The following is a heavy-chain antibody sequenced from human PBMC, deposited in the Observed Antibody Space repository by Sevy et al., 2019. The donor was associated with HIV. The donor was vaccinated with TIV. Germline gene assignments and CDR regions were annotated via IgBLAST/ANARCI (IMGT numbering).Heavy chain of an antibody. CDR1: GFTFSSSA. Sequence: GGCLRLSCAASGFTFSSSAMTWVRQAPGKGLEWVATISYDGSNKHYADSVKGRFTLSRDNSKNSLFLQMNSLRAEDTAVYYCALERLSSNVAEYFQNWGQGTLVTVSS. CDR3: ALERLSSNVAEYFQN. J-gene: IGHJ1*01. V-gene: IGHV3-30-3*01. CDR2: ISYDGSNK. D-gene: IGHD1-1*01.